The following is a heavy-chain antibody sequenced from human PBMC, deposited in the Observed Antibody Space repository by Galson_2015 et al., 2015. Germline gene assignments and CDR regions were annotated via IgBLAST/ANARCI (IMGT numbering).Heavy chain of an antibody. CDR3: AKGEWELLRAGFDY. J-gene: IGHJ4*02. D-gene: IGHD1-26*01. V-gene: IGHV3-9*01. CDR2: ISWNSGSI. Sequence: SLRLSCAASGFTFDDYAMHWVRQAPGKGLEWVSGISWNSGSIGYADSVKGRFTISRDNAKNSLYLQMNNLRAEDTALYYCAKGEWELLRAGFDYWGQGTLVTVSS. CDR1: GFTFDDYA.